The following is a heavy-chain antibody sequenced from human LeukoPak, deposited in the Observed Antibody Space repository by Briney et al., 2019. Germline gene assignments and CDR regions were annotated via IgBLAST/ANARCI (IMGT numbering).Heavy chain of an antibody. CDR2: ISGSGGST. D-gene: IGHD3-9*01. CDR3: ARFTPYYDILTGSGMDV. CDR1: GFTFSSYA. V-gene: IGHV3-23*01. Sequence: PGGSLRLSCAASGFTFSSYAMSWVRQAPGKGLEWVSAISGSGGSTYYADSVKGRFTISRDNSKNTLYLQMNSLRAGDTAVYYCARFTPYYDILTGSGMDVWGQGTTVTVSS. J-gene: IGHJ6*02.